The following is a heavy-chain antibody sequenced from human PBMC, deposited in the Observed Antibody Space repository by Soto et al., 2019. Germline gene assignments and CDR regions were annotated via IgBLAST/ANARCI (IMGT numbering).Heavy chain of an antibody. Sequence: EVQLLESGGGLVQPGGSLRLSCAASGFTFSSYAMSWVRQAPGKGLEWVSAISGSGGSTYYADSVKGRFTITRDNSKNTLYLQMNSLRAEDTAVYYCAKVDTAMDTSFDYWGQGTLVTVSS. CDR1: GFTFSSYA. J-gene: IGHJ4*02. V-gene: IGHV3-23*01. D-gene: IGHD5-18*01. CDR2: ISGSGGST. CDR3: AKVDTAMDTSFDY.